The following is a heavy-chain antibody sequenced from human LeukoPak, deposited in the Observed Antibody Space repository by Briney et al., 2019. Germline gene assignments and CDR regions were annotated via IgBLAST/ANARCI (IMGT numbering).Heavy chain of an antibody. CDR1: GFTFTAYL. D-gene: IGHD3-22*01. CDR2: MSCDGNAL. J-gene: IGHJ4*03. Sequence: PGGSLRLSCAASGFTFTAYLIHWVRQAPGKGLEMVAVMSCDGNALFYADSVKGRFTISRDNSKNTLYLQMNSLRAEDTAVYYCVRESEYYFDHSASFYYWGKRALVTVAS. CDR3: VRESEYYFDHSASFYY. V-gene: IGHV3-30-3*01.